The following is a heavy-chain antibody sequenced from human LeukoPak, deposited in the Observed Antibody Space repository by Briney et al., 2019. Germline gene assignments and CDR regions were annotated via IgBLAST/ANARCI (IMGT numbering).Heavy chain of an antibody. J-gene: IGHJ6*02. CDR3: AKNVPAAYNAQRGMDV. D-gene: IGHD2-2*01. Sequence: PGGSLKLSCAASGFTFSGSAMHWVRQASGKGLEWVGRIRSKANSYATAYAASVKGRFTISRDNAKNSLYLQMNSLRAEDTAVYYCAKNVPAAYNAQRGMDVWGQGITVTVSS. CDR2: IRSKANSYAT. V-gene: IGHV3-73*01. CDR1: GFTFSGSA.